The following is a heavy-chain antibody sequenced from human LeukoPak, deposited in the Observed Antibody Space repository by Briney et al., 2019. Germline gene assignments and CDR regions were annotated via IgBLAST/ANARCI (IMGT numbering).Heavy chain of an antibody. D-gene: IGHD3-9*01. CDR3: ARGVYYDILTGYKY. J-gene: IGHJ4*02. CDR1: GGSFSGYY. V-gene: IGHV4-34*01. CDR2: INHSGST. Sequence: PSETLSLTCAVYGGSFSGYYWSWIRQPPGKGLEWIGEINHSGSTNYNPSLKSRVTISVDTSKNQFSLKLSSVTAADTAVYYCARGVYYDILTGYKYWGQGTLVTVSS.